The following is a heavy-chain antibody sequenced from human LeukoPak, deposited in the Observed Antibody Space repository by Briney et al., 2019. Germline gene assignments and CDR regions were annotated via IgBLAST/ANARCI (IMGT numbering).Heavy chain of an antibody. J-gene: IGHJ6*02. CDR1: GFTFSTYA. CDR2: ISGSGSST. V-gene: IGHV3-23*01. Sequence: PGGSLRLSCAASGFTFSTYAVSWVRQAPGQGLEWVSGISGSGSSTYYADSVKGRFTISRDNSKNTLYLQMNSLRAEDTAVYYCAKGEGMDVWGQGTTVTVSS. CDR3: AKGEGMDV.